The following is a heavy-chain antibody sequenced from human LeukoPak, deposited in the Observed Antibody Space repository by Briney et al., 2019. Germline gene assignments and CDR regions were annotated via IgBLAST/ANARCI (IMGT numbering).Heavy chain of an antibody. CDR1: GFTFSSYG. Sequence: GGSLRLSCAASGFTFSSYGMHWVRQAPGKGLEWVAVISYDGSNKYYADSVKGRFTISRDNSKNTLYLQMNSLRAEDTAVYYCAKDPKTYYDILTGYHPVDYWGQGTLVTVSS. D-gene: IGHD3-9*01. J-gene: IGHJ4*02. CDR2: ISYDGSNK. CDR3: AKDPKTYYDILTGYHPVDY. V-gene: IGHV3-30*18.